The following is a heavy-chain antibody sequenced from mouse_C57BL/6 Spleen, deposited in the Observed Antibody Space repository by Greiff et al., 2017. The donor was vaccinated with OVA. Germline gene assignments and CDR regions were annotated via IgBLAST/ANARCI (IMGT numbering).Heavy chain of an antibody. Sequence: EVQLQQSGPELVKPGASVKISCKASGYTFTDYYMNWVKQSPGKSLEWIGDINPNTGGTSYNQKFKGKATLTVDKSSSTAYMELRSLTSEDSAVYYCARRSYDYDRDYWGQGTTLTVSS. CDR1: GYTFTDYY. D-gene: IGHD2-4*01. V-gene: IGHV1-26*01. J-gene: IGHJ2*01. CDR2: INPNTGGT. CDR3: ARRSYDYDRDY.